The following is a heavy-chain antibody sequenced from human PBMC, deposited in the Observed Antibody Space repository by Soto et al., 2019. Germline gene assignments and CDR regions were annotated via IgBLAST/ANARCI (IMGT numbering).Heavy chain of an antibody. J-gene: IGHJ6*02. D-gene: IGHD3-3*01. CDR3: ARGAYYDFWSGYPQNNTDV. CDR2: ISSSSYI. V-gene: IGHV3-21*01. CDR1: GFTFSSYS. Sequence: GGSLRLSCAASGFTFSSYSMNWVRQAPGKGLEWVSSISSSSYIYYADSVKGRFTISRDNAKNSLYLQMNSLRDEDTAVYYCARGAYYDFWSGYPQNNTDVWGQGTTVTVSS.